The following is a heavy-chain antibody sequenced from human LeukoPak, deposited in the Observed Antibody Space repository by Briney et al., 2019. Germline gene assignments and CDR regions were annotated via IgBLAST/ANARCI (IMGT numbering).Heavy chain of an antibody. D-gene: IGHD2-2*01. CDR1: GYTFTSYG. Sequence: ASVKVSCKASGYTFTSYGISWVRQAPGQGLEWMGWISAYNGNTNYAQKLQGRVTMTTDTSTSTAYMELRSLRSEDTAVYYCARDCPDIVVVPAAGCWFDPWGQGTLVTVSS. J-gene: IGHJ5*02. V-gene: IGHV1-18*01. CDR2: ISAYNGNT. CDR3: ARDCPDIVVVPAAGCWFDP.